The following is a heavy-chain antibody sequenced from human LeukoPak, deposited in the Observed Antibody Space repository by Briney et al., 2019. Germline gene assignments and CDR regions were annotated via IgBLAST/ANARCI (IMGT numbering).Heavy chain of an antibody. CDR2: ISGYNANA. J-gene: IGHJ5*02. D-gene: IGHD2-2*01. CDR3: ARVGRGCSSIRCYWEDWFDP. Sequence: ASVKVSSKASGYTFTHSGITSIRESPGHRPEYLGWISGYNANAHYAQNVQGRVTLTTDTSTITAYMELRGLTSDDTAMYYCARVGRGCSSIRCYWEDWFDPWGQGTLVIVSS. CDR1: GYTFTHSG. V-gene: IGHV1-18*01.